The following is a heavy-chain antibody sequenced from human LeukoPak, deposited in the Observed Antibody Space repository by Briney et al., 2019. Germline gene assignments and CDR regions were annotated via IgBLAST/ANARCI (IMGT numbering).Heavy chain of an antibody. V-gene: IGHV4-4*07. D-gene: IGHD3-22*01. J-gene: IGHJ6*03. CDR2: IYTSGST. CDR3: ARATYDGYYYYYMDV. Sequence: SETLSLTCTVFGGSISSYYWSWIRQPAGKGLEWIGRIYTSGSTNYNPSLKSRVTMSVDTSKNQFSLKLSSVTAADTAVYYCARATYDGYYYYYMDVWGKGTTVTVSS. CDR1: GGSISSYY.